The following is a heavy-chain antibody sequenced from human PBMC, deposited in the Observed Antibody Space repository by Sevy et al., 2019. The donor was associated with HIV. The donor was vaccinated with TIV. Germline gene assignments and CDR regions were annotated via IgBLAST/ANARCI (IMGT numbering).Heavy chain of an antibody. CDR2: VSGGGDKT. D-gene: IGHD2-15*01. CDR1: GFTFNNYD. CDR3: ARGGGGSFDY. Sequence: GGSLRLSCAASGFTFNNYDMTWVRQAPGKGLEWVSIVSGGGDKTYDADSVKGRFSISRDNSDNTVYLQMNSLRAEDTAVYYCARGGGGSFDYWGQGTLVTVSS. J-gene: IGHJ4*02. V-gene: IGHV3-23*01.